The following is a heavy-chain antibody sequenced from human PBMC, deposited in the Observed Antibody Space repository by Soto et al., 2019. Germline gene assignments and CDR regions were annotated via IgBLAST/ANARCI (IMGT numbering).Heavy chain of an antibody. V-gene: IGHV3-23*01. D-gene: IGHD4-17*01. CDR3: AKGHGDWGGKVLSP. J-gene: IGHJ5*02. CDR1: GVTFSSFA. CDR2: ISGSGGRQ. Sequence: EVQLLESGGGLVQPGGSLRLSCAASGVTFSSFAMSWVRQAPGKGLEWVSSISGSGGRQDYADSVNGRFTIARDNSKNTLFLQMNCMRAEDTAVYSCAKGHGDWGGKVLSPWGQGTLVTVSS.